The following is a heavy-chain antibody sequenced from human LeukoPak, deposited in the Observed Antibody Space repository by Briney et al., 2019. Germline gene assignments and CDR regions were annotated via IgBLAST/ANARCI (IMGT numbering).Heavy chain of an antibody. Sequence: ASVKVSCKASGYTFTSYYMHWVRQAPGQGLEWMGRINPNSGGTNYAQNFQGRVTMTRDTSISTAYMELSRLRSDDTAVYYCAREYCTSTTCFQTNDFWGQGTLVTVSS. D-gene: IGHD2-2*01. CDR1: GYTFTSYY. CDR3: AREYCTSTTCFQTNDF. J-gene: IGHJ4*02. V-gene: IGHV1-2*06. CDR2: INPNSGGT.